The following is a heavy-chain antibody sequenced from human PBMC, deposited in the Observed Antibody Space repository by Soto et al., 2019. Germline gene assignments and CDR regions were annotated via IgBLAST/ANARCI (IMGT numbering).Heavy chain of an antibody. Sequence: EVQLLESGGGLVQPGGSLRLSCAASGFTFSSYAMSWVRQAPGKGLEWVSAISGGGGSTYYADSVKGRFTISRDNSKNTLYLQMNSLRAEDTAVYYCAKGVYRGYASSFPFDYWGQGTLVTVYS. D-gene: IGHD5-18*01. CDR2: ISGGGGST. CDR3: AKGVYRGYASSFPFDY. J-gene: IGHJ4*02. V-gene: IGHV3-23*01. CDR1: GFTFSSYA.